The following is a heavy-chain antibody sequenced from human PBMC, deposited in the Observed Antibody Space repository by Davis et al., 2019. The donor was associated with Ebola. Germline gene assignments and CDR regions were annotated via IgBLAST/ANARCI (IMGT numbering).Heavy chain of an antibody. J-gene: IGHJ6*02. Sequence: MPSETLSLTCAVSGGSISSSNWWSWVRQPPGKGLEWIGEIYHSGSTNYNPSLKSRVTISVDTSKNQFSLKLSSVTAADTAVYYCARGSSSWVYYGMDVWGQGTTVTVSS. CDR1: GGSISSSNW. V-gene: IGHV4-4*02. CDR3: ARGSSSWVYYGMDV. D-gene: IGHD6-13*01. CDR2: IYHSGST.